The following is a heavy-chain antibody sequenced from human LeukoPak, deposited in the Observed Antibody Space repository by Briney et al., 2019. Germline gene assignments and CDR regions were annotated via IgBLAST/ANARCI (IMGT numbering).Heavy chain of an antibody. CDR2: ISSGDRT. CDR1: GFTFSSYA. D-gene: IGHD3-9*01. CDR3: AKDATASPYFHWFDN. Sequence: PGGSLRLSSAASGFTFSSYAMNWVRQAPGKGLEWVAGISSGDRTFHAESVKGRFTISRGKSKDTLYPQMNSLRAEDTAVYYCAKDATASPYFHWFDNWGQGTQVIVSS. V-gene: IGHV3-23*01. J-gene: IGHJ4*02.